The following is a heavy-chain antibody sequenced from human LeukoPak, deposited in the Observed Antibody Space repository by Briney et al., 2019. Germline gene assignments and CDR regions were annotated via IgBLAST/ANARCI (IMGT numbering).Heavy chain of an antibody. Sequence: GGSLRLSCAASGFTFSSYGMHWVRQAPGKGLEWVAFIRFDASYKYYADSVKGRFTISRDNSKNTLYLQMNSLRAEDTAVYYCARAPGYGAAYYFDYWGQGTLVTVSS. CDR1: GFTFSSYG. J-gene: IGHJ4*02. CDR3: ARAPGYGAAYYFDY. CDR2: IRFDASYK. D-gene: IGHD1-1*01. V-gene: IGHV3-30*02.